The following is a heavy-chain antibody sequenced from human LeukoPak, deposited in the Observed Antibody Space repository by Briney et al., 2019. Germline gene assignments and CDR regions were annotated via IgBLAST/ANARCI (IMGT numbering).Heavy chain of an antibody. J-gene: IGHJ4*02. CDR3: ARQANSGWYVDY. D-gene: IGHD6-19*01. V-gene: IGHV1-2*02. CDR2: INPNTGGS. CDR1: GYTFNDYY. Sequence: GASVKVSFKASGYTFNDYYMHWVRQAPGQGLEWMAWINPNTGGSHYAQKFQGRVTTTRDTSINTAYMELNRLISDDTAFYYCARQANSGWYVDYWGQGTLVSVSP.